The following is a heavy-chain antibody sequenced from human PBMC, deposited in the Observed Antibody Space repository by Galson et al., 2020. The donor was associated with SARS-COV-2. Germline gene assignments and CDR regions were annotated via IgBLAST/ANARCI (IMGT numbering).Heavy chain of an antibody. CDR3: ARVWTKYSSSWPYWYFDL. D-gene: IGHD6-13*01. Sequence: ASVKVSCAASGFTVSSNYMSWVRQAPGKGLEWVSVIYSGGSTYYADSVKGRFTISRDNSKNTLYLQMNSLRAEDTAVYYCARVWTKYSSSWPYWYFDLWGRGTLVTVSS. V-gene: IGHV3-53*01. J-gene: IGHJ2*01. CDR1: GFTVSSNY. CDR2: IYSGGST.